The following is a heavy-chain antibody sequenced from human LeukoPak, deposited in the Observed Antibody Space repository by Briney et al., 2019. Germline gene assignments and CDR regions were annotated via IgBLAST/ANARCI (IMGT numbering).Heavy chain of an antibody. Sequence: SETLSLSCTVSGGSLNSNTYYWGWIRQPPGKGLEWIGSIYYSGSTFYNPSLKSRVTISVDTSKNRFSLKLSSVTAADTAVYYCATEWIVVTAIDDWGQGTLVTVSS. CDR2: IYYSGST. D-gene: IGHD3-22*01. J-gene: IGHJ4*02. CDR3: ATEWIVVTAIDD. CDR1: GGSLNSNTYY. V-gene: IGHV4-39*02.